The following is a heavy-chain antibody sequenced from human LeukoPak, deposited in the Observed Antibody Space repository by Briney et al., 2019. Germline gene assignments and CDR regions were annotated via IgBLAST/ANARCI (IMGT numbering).Heavy chain of an antibody. CDR3: AKGELHFNTCSFDY. CDR1: GFTFSSG. V-gene: IGHV3-30*18. Sequence: PGTSLRLSCAASGFTFSSGMHWVRQAPGKGLEWVAVISYDGNHKYYGDSVKGRFTISRDNPRNTLYLQMDSLKTEDTAVYYCAKGELHFNTCSFDYWGQGTLVTVSS. J-gene: IGHJ4*02. D-gene: IGHD1-26*01. CDR2: ISYDGNHK.